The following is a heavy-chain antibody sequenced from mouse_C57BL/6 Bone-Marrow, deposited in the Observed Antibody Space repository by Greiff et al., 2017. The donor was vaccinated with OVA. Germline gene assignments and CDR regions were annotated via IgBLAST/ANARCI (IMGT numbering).Heavy chain of an antibody. CDR1: GYTFTSYW. CDR2: IDPSDSYT. J-gene: IGHJ3*01. CDR3: ARDRNDYDGAWFAY. D-gene: IGHD2-4*01. Sequence: VKLQQPGAELVMPGASVKLSCKASGYTFTSYWMHWVKQRPGQGLEWIGEIDPSDSYTNYNQKFKGKSTLTVDKSSSTAYMQLSSLTSEDSAVYYCARDRNDYDGAWFAYWGQGTLVTVSA. V-gene: IGHV1-69*01.